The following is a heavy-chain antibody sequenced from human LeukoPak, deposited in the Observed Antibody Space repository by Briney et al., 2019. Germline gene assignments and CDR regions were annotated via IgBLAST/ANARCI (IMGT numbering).Heavy chain of an antibody. Sequence: ASVKVSCKASGYTFTGYYMHWVRQAPGQGLEWMGWINPDSGDTKYAQKFQGRVTMTRDTSISTAYMELSSLRSEDTAVYYCARGFPRTMIVGYNWFDPWGQGTLVTVSS. CDR2: INPDSGDT. CDR1: GYTFTGYY. CDR3: ARGFPRTMIVGYNWFDP. D-gene: IGHD3-22*01. V-gene: IGHV1-2*02. J-gene: IGHJ5*02.